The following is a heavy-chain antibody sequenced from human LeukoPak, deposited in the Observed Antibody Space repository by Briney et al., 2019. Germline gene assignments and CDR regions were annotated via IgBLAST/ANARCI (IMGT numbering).Heavy chain of an antibody. V-gene: IGHV3-30*02. CDR2: IRYDGSNK. D-gene: IGHD3-3*01. J-gene: IGHJ5*02. CDR3: AKTVFGVVNRFDP. CDR1: GFTFSSYG. Sequence: GGSLRLSCAASGFTFSSYGMHWVRQAPGKGLEWVAFIRYDGSNKYYADSVKGRFTISRDNSKNTLYLQMNSLRAEDTAVYYCAKTVFGVVNRFDPWGQGTLVTVSS.